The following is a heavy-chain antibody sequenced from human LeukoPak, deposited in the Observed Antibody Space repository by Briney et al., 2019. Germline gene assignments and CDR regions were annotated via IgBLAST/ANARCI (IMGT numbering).Heavy chain of an antibody. Sequence: GGSLRPSCAASGFTFSAYDMKWVRQAPGKGLEWISYISRTSTTIFYADSVKGRFTVSRDNAKNSLYLQMNSLRAEDTAIYYCARSRSGWHYFDYWGQGTLVTVSS. D-gene: IGHD6-19*01. V-gene: IGHV3-48*01. CDR3: ARSRSGWHYFDY. CDR2: ISRTSTTI. J-gene: IGHJ4*02. CDR1: GFTFSAYD.